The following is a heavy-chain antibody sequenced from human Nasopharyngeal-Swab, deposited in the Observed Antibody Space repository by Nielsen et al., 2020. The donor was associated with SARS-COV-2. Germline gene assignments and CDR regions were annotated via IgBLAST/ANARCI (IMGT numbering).Heavy chain of an antibody. D-gene: IGHD3-22*01. CDR1: GFTFGNYC. CDR2: INGDGSST. J-gene: IGHJ4*02. Sequence: GASLRLSCVASGFTFGNYCMHCLRQVPGKGLVWVSHINGDGSSTTYADSVKGRFTISRDNAKNTLYLQMDNLRAEDTAVYYCTRLTYYYDSSSGGWGQGTLVTVSS. CDR3: TRLTYYYDSSSGG. V-gene: IGHV3-74*01.